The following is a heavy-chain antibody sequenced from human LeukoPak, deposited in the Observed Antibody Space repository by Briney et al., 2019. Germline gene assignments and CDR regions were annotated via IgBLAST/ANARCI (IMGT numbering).Heavy chain of an antibody. CDR2: ISYDGSNK. V-gene: IGHV3-30-3*01. CDR1: GFTFSSYA. Sequence: GGSLRLSCAASGFTFSSYAMHWVRQAPGKGLEWVAVISYDGSNKYYADSVKGRFTISRDNSKNTLYLQMNSLRAEDTAVYYCARDTYSSGQIFDYWGQGTLVTVSS. J-gene: IGHJ4*02. D-gene: IGHD6-19*01. CDR3: ARDTYSSGQIFDY.